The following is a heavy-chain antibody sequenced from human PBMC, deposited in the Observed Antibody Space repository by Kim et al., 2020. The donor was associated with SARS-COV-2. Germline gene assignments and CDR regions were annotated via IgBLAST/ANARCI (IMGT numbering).Heavy chain of an antibody. V-gene: IGHV3-30*04. CDR1: GFTFSSYA. D-gene: IGHD4-17*01. J-gene: IGHJ1*01. CDR3: ARALYGGYREYFQH. CDR2: ISYDGSNK. Sequence: GGSLRLSCAASGFTFSSYAMHWVRQAPGKGLEWVAVISYDGSNKYYADSVKGRFTISRDNSKNTLYLQMNSLRAEDTAVYYCARALYGGYREYFQHWGQG.